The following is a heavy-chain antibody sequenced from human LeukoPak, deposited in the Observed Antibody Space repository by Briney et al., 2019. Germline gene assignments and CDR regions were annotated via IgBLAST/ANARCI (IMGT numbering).Heavy chain of an antibody. CDR3: ARLNRYDYDSSGYPSQYFDY. D-gene: IGHD3-22*01. J-gene: IGHJ4*02. CDR2: VQPGDSDI. Sequence: GESLKISCKCSGYRFTSYWIGWVRQVPGKGLEWMGIVQPGDSDIRYSPSFQGQVTISADKSISTAYLQWSSLKASDTAIYYCARLNRYDYDSSGYPSQYFDYWGQGTLVTVSS. CDR1: GYRFTSYW. V-gene: IGHV5-51*01.